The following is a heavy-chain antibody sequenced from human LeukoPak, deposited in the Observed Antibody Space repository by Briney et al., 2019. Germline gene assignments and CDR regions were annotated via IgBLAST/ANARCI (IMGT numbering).Heavy chain of an antibody. CDR1: GGSISSSSYY. V-gene: IGHV4-39*01. J-gene: IGHJ1*01. CDR2: IYYSGST. CDR3: ARHGMSAEYFQH. Sequence: PSETLSLTGTVSGGSISSSSYYWGWIRQPPGKGLEWIGSIYYSGSTNYNPSLKSRVTISVDTSKNQFSLRLSSVTAADTAVYYCARHGMSAEYFQHWGRGTLVTVSS.